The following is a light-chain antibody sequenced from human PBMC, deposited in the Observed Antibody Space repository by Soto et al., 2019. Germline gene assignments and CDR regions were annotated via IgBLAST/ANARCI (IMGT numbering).Light chain of an antibody. CDR3: QQYDSSPRT. V-gene: IGKV3-20*01. CDR1: QSVSNS. J-gene: IGKJ1*01. CDR2: GAS. Sequence: IVLTQSPGTLSLSPGERATLSCRASQSVSNSLAWYQQNPGQAPRLLIYGASSGATGIPDRFSGSGSGTDFTLTITRLEPEDFVVYYCQQYDSSPRTFGQGTKVEIK.